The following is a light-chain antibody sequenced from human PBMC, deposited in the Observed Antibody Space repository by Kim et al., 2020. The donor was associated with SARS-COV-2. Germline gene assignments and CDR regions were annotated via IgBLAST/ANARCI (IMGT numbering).Light chain of an antibody. V-gene: IGKV3-11*01. Sequence: LPPGERATPSGRASQSVSSSLAWYQQKPGQAPRLVISDASNRATGIPARFSGSGSGTDFTLTISSLEPEDFAVYYCQQRGNWPLTFGPGTKVDIK. CDR3: QQRGNWPLT. J-gene: IGKJ3*01. CDR1: QSVSSS. CDR2: DAS.